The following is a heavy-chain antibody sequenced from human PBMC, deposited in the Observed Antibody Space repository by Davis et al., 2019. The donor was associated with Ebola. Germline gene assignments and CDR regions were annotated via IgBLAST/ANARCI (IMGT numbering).Heavy chain of an antibody. CDR3: ATSSDNSAWFFDY. V-gene: IGHV4-39*07. D-gene: IGHD6-19*01. CDR1: GGSVSSSIYY. CDR2: LYYTGST. J-gene: IGHJ4*02. Sequence: SETLSLTCTVSGGSVSSSIYYWGWFRQPPGKGLEWIGNLYYTGSTYYNPSLKSRATISVDRSKNQFSLKLLSLSAADTAVYYCATSSDNSAWFFDYWGQGTLVTVSS.